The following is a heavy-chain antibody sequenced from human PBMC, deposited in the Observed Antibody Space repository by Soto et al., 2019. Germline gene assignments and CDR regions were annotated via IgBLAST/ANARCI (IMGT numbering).Heavy chain of an antibody. CDR2: INPNSGGT. CDR1: GYTFTGYY. V-gene: IGHV1-2*02. D-gene: IGHD3-10*01. Sequence: QVQLVQSGAEVKKPGASVKVSCKASGYTFTGYYMHWVRQAPGQGLEWMGWINPNSGGTNYAQKFQGRGTMTRDTSISTAYMELSRLRSDDTAVYYCAREIRTYSRRTMVRGGGYWGQGTLVTVSS. CDR3: AREIRTYSRRTMVRGGGY. J-gene: IGHJ4*02.